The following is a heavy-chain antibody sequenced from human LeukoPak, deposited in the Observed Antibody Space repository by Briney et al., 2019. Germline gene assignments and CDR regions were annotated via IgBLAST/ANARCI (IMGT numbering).Heavy chain of an antibody. J-gene: IGHJ3*02. V-gene: IGHV3-7*01. Sequence: QPGGSLRLSCAASGFTFSSYWMSWVRQAPGKGLEWVANIKQDGSEKYYVDSVKGRFTIPRDNAKNSLYLQMNSLRAEDTAVYHCARATEYYDFWSGYSYAFDIWGQGTMVTVSS. D-gene: IGHD3-3*01. CDR3: ARATEYYDFWSGYSYAFDI. CDR1: GFTFSSYW. CDR2: IKQDGSEK.